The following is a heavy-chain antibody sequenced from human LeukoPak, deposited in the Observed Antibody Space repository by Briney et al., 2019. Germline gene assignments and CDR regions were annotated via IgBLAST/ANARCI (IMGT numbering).Heavy chain of an antibody. CDR2: IYYSGST. CDR1: GGSISSGGYY. CDR3: ARGLGSQGYSTDSSLDY. Sequence: SETLSLTCTVSGGSISSGGYYWSWIRQHPGKGLEWIGYIYYSGSTYSNPSLKSRVTISVDTSKNHFSLKLSSVTAADTAVYYCARGLGSQGYSTDSSLDYRGQGPLVTFS. V-gene: IGHV4-30-4*02. J-gene: IGHJ4*02. D-gene: IGHD6-13*01.